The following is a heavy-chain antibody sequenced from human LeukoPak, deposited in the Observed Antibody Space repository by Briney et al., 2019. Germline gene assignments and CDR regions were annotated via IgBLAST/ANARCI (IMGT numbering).Heavy chain of an antibody. D-gene: IGHD7-27*01. V-gene: IGHV3-23*01. CDR3: AKKKNWGLYAFDI. Sequence: GGSLRLSCAASGFTFSSYAMSWVRQAPGRGLEWVSAISGSGGTTYYADSVKGRFTISRDNSKNTLYLQMNSLRAEDTAVYYCAKKKNWGLYAFDIWGQGTMVTVSP. CDR1: GFTFSSYA. J-gene: IGHJ3*02. CDR2: ISGSGGTT.